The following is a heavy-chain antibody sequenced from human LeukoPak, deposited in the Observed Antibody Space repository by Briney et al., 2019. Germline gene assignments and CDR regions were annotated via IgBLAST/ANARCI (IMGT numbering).Heavy chain of an antibody. J-gene: IGHJ4*02. CDR3: AGDFSGGYFDY. D-gene: IGHD6-19*01. CDR2: IWYDGSNK. Sequence: GGSLRLSCAASGFTFSSYGMRWVRQAPGKGLEWVAVIWYDGSNKYYADSVKGRFTISRDNSKNTLYLQMNSLRAEDTAVYYWAGDFSGGYFDYWGQGTLVTVSS. V-gene: IGHV3-33*01. CDR1: GFTFSSYG.